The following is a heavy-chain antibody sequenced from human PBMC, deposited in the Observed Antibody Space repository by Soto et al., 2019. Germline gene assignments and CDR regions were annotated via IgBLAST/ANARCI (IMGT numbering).Heavy chain of an antibody. CDR1: GDSFSIYY. J-gene: IGHJ4*02. CDR3: ARGGYNWNFFTFAY. Sequence: SETLSLTCTVSGDSFSIYYWTWIRQPPGKGLEWIWYVSYGGSTTYNPSLKSRVTISMETSKTQFSVNLNSVTTADTAVYYCARGGYNWNFFTFAYWGQGFLVTVSS. V-gene: IGHV4-59*01. CDR2: VSYGGST. D-gene: IGHD1-7*01.